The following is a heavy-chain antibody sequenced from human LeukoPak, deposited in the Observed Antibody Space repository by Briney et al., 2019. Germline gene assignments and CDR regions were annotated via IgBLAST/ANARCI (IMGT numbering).Heavy chain of an antibody. D-gene: IGHD6-6*01. V-gene: IGHV4-59*01. CDR3: ARVLAARPVAFDI. CDR1: GGSISSYY. CDR2: IYYSGST. J-gene: IGHJ3*02. Sequence: SETLSLTCTVSGGSISSYYWSWIRQPPGKGLGWIGYIYYSGSTNYNPSLKSRVTISVDTSKNQFSLKLSSVTAADTAVYYCARVLAARPVAFDIWGQGTMVTVSS.